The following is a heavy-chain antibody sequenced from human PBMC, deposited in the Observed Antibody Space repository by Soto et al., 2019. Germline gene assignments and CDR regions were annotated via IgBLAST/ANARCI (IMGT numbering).Heavy chain of an antibody. CDR1: GFTLSGYG. Sequence: QVQLVESGGGVVQPGRSLRLSCTGSGFTLSGYGMHWVRQAPGKGLGWVSVVSHDGGNRHYADSVKGRFTISRDNSKNTLYLQMNSLRDEDTAVYYCAKDHDWRATLTPGLLDYWGQGTLVTVSS. V-gene: IGHV3-30*18. D-gene: IGHD4-17*01. J-gene: IGHJ4*02. CDR2: VSHDGGNR. CDR3: AKDHDWRATLTPGLLDY.